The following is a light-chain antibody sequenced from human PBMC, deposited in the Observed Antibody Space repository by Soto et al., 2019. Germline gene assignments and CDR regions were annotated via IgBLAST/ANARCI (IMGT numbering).Light chain of an antibody. V-gene: IGKV3-20*01. J-gene: IGKJ1*01. Sequence: EMVMTQSAAILSVSASESATLSFSASQSVNSNYLAWYQQHPGQPPRLLIYGISTRATGIPARFSGSGSGTDFTLTINRLEPEDFAVYYCQQYDSSPRTFGQGTKVDIK. CDR2: GIS. CDR3: QQYDSSPRT. CDR1: QSVNSNY.